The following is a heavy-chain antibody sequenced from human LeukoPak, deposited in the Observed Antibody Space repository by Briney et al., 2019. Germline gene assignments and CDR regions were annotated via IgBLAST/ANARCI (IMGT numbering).Heavy chain of an antibody. V-gene: IGHV4-34*01. CDR1: GGSFRGYY. D-gene: IGHD6-6*01. CDR2: INHSGST. Sequence: SETLSLTCAVYGGSFRGYYWSWIRQPPGKGLEWIGEINHSGSTNYNPSLKSRVTISVDTSKNQFSLKLSSVTAADTAVYYCASSIAARSQYYYYYYMDVWGKGTTVTVSS. CDR3: ASSIAARSQYYYYYYMDV. J-gene: IGHJ6*03.